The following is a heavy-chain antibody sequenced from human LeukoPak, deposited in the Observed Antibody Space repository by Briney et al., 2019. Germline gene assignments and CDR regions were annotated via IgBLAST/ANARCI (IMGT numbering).Heavy chain of an antibody. CDR1: GVTLSDHH. Sequence: GGSLRLSCAASGVTLSDHHMDWVRQAPGEGREWVGRTRDKARGYTTEYAASVKGRFTISRDDSKTLVYLQMNSLRTEDTAVYFCARDGAEGDNSAFDMWGQGTVVTVSS. CDR3: ARDGAEGDNSAFDM. CDR2: TRDKARGYTT. J-gene: IGHJ3*02. V-gene: IGHV3-72*01. D-gene: IGHD3-22*01.